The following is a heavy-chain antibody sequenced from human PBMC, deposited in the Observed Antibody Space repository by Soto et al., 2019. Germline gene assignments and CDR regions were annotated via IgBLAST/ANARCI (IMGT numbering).Heavy chain of an antibody. D-gene: IGHD5-18*01. Sequence: SVKVSCKASGGTFSSYAISWVRQAPGQGLEWMGGIIPIFGTANYAQKFQGRVTITADESTSTAYMELGSLRSEDTAVYYCARADTAMVSLRYYFDYWGQGTLVTVS. V-gene: IGHV1-69*13. CDR3: ARADTAMVSLRYYFDY. CDR1: GGTFSSYA. CDR2: IIPIFGTA. J-gene: IGHJ4*02.